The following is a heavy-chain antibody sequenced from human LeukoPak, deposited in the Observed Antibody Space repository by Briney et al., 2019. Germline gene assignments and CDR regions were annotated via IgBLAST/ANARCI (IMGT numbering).Heavy chain of an antibody. CDR2: ISAYNGNT. CDR3: ARVAPSYDILTGSVRPWVEVSHRHFDP. CDR1: GYTFTSYG. V-gene: IGHV1-18*01. J-gene: IGHJ5*02. D-gene: IGHD3-9*01. Sequence: ASVKVSCKASGYTFTSYGISWVRQAPGQGLEWMGWISAYNGNTNYAQKLQGRVTMTTDTSTSTAYMELRSLRSDDTAVYYCARVAPSYDILTGSVRPWVEVSHRHFDPWGQGTLVTVSS.